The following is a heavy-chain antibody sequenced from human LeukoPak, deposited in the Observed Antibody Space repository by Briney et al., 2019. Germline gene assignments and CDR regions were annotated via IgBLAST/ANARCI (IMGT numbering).Heavy chain of an antibody. J-gene: IGHJ4*02. V-gene: IGHV3-23*01. D-gene: IGHD3-22*01. CDR1: GFTFSSYA. Sequence: GGSLRLSCAASGFTFSSYAMSWVRQAPGKGLEWVSAISGSGGSTYYADSVKGRFTISRDNSKNTLYLQMNSLRAEDTAVYYCARGGFDDFSGYYLPLDSWGQGTLVTVSS. CDR3: ARGGFDDFSGYYLPLDS. CDR2: ISGSGGST.